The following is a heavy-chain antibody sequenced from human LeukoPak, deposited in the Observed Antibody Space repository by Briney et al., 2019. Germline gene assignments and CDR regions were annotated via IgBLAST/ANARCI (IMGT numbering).Heavy chain of an antibody. V-gene: IGHV3-30*03. CDR2: ISNDGINI. CDR1: GFTFSNNG. D-gene: IGHD2-15*01. CDR3: ARDRLQGYYYGMDV. Sequence: GGSLRLSCAASGFTFSNNGMHGVRQAPGKGLEWLAVISNDGINIYYGGSVKGRFTISRDNPKNTLYLEMNSLKPEDTAVYYCARDRLQGYYYGMDVWGQGTTVTVSS. J-gene: IGHJ6*02.